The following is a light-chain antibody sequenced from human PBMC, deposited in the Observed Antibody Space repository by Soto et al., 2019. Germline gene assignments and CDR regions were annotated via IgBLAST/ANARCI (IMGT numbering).Light chain of an antibody. CDR1: QGIRSY. V-gene: IGKV1-39*01. Sequence: EIQMTQSPPSLSASPGDTITITCRTSQGIRSYLNWYQEKSGTAPILLIYAASTLQDGVPSRFIGSGSGTDFSLTISSLRPDDVATYFLQQTFRSPYTFGQGTKLEI. CDR2: AAS. CDR3: QQTFRSPYT. J-gene: IGKJ2*01.